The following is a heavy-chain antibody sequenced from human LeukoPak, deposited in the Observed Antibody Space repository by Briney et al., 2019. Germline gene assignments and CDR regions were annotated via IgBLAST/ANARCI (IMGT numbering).Heavy chain of an antibody. CDR3: AKGGKSITMVRGVIFRPADY. V-gene: IGHV3-23*01. CDR2: ISGSGGST. J-gene: IGHJ4*02. Sequence: PGGSLRLSCAASGFTFSSYAMSWVRQAPGKGLEWVSAISGSGGSTYYADSVKGRFTISRDNSKNTLYLQMNSLRAEDTAVYYCAKGGKSITMVRGVIFRPADYWGQGTLVTVSS. CDR1: GFTFSSYA. D-gene: IGHD3-10*01.